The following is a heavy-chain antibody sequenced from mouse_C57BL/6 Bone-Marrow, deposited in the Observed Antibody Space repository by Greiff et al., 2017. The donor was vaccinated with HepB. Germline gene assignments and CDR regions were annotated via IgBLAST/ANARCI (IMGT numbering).Heavy chain of an antibody. CDR3: ARSDPFDY. Sequence: VQLKQPGAELVKPGASVKLSCKASGYTFTSYWIHWVKQRPGRGLEWIGRIDPANGNTKYAPKFQGKATITADTSSNTAYLQLSSLTSEDTAIYYCARSDPFDYWGQGTTLTVSS. V-gene: IGHV14-3*01. CDR1: GYTFTSYW. J-gene: IGHJ2*01. CDR2: IDPANGNT.